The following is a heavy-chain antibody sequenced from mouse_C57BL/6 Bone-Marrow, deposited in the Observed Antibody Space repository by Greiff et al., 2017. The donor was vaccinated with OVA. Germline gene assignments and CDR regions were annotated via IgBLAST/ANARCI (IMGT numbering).Heavy chain of an antibody. CDR2: IYPRSGNT. CDR1: GYTFTSYG. J-gene: IGHJ2*01. V-gene: IGHV1-81*01. CDR3: AIYDYDIDY. D-gene: IGHD2-4*01. Sequence: VQLQQSGAELARPGASVKLSCKASGYTFTSYGISWVKQRTGQGLEWIGEIYPRSGNTYSNEKFKGKATLTADKSSSTAYMELRSLTSEDSAAKFCAIYDYDIDYWGQGTTLTVSS.